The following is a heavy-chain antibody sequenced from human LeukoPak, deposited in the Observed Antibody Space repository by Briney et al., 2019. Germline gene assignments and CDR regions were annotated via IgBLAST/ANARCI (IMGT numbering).Heavy chain of an antibody. CDR1: EFTFSSYS. Sequence: GGSLRLSCAASEFTFSSYSMNWVRQAPGKGLEWVSYITNSGNSKSYADSVKGRFTISRDNAKNSLYLQMNSLRADDSALYYCARIGSNYGYDYWGQGTLVTVSS. CDR2: ITNSGNSK. V-gene: IGHV3-48*01. J-gene: IGHJ4*02. CDR3: ARIGSNYGYDY. D-gene: IGHD5-18*01.